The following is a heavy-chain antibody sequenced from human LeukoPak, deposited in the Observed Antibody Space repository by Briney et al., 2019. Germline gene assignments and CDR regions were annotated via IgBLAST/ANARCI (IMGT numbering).Heavy chain of an antibody. J-gene: IGHJ4*02. D-gene: IGHD1-26*01. CDR2: IRYDGSTK. CDR1: GFTFSSYG. CDR3: AKDGGNYYVDY. Sequence: GRSLRPSCAASGFTFSSYGMHWVRQAAGKGLEWVAFIRYDGSTKYLADSVKGRFTISRDNSKNTLYLQMNSLRPEDTAVYYCAKDGGNYYVDYWGQGTLVTVSS. V-gene: IGHV3-30*02.